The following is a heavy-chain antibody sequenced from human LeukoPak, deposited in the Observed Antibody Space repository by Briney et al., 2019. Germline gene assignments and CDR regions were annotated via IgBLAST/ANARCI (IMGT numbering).Heavy chain of an antibody. D-gene: IGHD3-22*01. CDR2: IYYSGTT. Sequence: SETLPLTCTVSGGSISTSNYYWGWIRQPPGKGLEWIGYIYYSGTTNYNPSLKSRVTLSVDTSKNQFSLKLTSVTAADTAVYYCARDSSGYYHWFDPWGQGTLVTVSS. J-gene: IGHJ5*02. CDR3: ARDSSGYYHWFDP. V-gene: IGHV4-61*01. CDR1: GGSISTSNYY.